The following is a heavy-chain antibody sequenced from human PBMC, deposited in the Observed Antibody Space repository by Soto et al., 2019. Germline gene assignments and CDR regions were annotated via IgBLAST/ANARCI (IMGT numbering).Heavy chain of an antibody. CDR3: ARTLKNQLPPYYYAMDV. D-gene: IGHD1-1*01. J-gene: IGHJ6*02. V-gene: IGHV3-48*03. CDR1: GFTFSRYE. Sequence: EEQLVESGGGLVHPGGSLRLSCSASGFTFSRYEMNWVRQGPGRGLEWISYISPSDSAAYYADSVKGRFTISRENAKNTQILKMNSLRAEDTAVYYCARTLKNQLPPYYYAMDVWGQGTTVTVSS. CDR2: ISPSDSAA.